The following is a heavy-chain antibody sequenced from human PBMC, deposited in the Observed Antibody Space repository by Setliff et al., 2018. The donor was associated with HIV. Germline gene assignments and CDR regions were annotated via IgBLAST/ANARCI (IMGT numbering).Heavy chain of an antibody. CDR1: GDTLSSYA. V-gene: IGHV1-69*13. D-gene: IGHD6-19*01. CDR3: ARVPYRSAWFSGGHDAFDI. CDR2: IIPIFGTA. Sequence: SVKVSCKTSGDTLSSYAITWVRQAPGQGLEWMGRIIPIFGTADYAQKFQGRVTLTADESTSIAYMELNSLRSEDTAVYYCARVPYRSAWFSGGHDAFDIWGQGTMVTVSS. J-gene: IGHJ3*02.